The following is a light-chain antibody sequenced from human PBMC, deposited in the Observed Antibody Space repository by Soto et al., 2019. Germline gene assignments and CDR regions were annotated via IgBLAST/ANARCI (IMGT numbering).Light chain of an antibody. CDR3: SSYTTSNTRQIV. CDR2: DVT. V-gene: IGLV2-14*03. Sequence: QFVLTQPASVSGSPGKSITISCPGTSSDVGGYNYVSWYQHHPGKAPKLIIYDVTNRPSGVSNPFSGSKSGNTASLTISGLQPEDEADYYCSSYTTSNTRQIVFGTGTKVTVL. CDR1: SSDVGGYNY. J-gene: IGLJ1*01.